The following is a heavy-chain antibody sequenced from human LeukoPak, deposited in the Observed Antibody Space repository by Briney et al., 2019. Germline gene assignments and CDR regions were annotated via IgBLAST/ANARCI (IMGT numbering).Heavy chain of an antibody. CDR1: GFSFSTYA. CDR3: AGEIFGSGSYPDY. Sequence: QAGGSLRLSCAASGFSFSTYAMHWVRQAPGKGLEWVALIWHDASHTFYTDSVKGRFTISRDNSKNTVYLQMNSLGGEDTAVYYCAGEIFGSGSYPDYWGQGTLVTVSS. J-gene: IGHJ4*02. CDR2: IWHDASHT. D-gene: IGHD3-10*01. V-gene: IGHV3-33*01.